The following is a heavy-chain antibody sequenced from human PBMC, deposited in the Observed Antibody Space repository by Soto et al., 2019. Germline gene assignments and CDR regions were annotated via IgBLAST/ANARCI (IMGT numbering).Heavy chain of an antibody. J-gene: IGHJ4*02. Sequence: QVQLVQSGAEVKKPGASVKVSCEASGYTFSSYGISWVRQAPGQGFEWMGWISGYNSITRYAQKFQGRVTMTTDTSTSTACMELRSLRSDDTAVYYCARAFGSTDYWGQGTLVTISS. CDR2: ISGYNSIT. D-gene: IGHD6-13*01. V-gene: IGHV1-18*01. CDR1: GYTFSSYG. CDR3: ARAFGSTDY.